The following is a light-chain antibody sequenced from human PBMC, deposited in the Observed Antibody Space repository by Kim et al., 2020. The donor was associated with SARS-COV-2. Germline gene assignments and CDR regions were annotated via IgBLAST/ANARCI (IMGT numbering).Light chain of an antibody. V-gene: IGKV3-15*01. J-gene: IGKJ4*01. CDR3: QQYNSGPLT. Sequence: EVVMTQSPATLSVSPGERATLSCWASQIVGSNLAWYQQKPGQAPRLLIYGASTRATGIPIHFSGSGSGTEFTLTISSLQSEDFAVYYCQQYNSGPLTFGGGTKVDIK. CDR2: GAS. CDR1: QIVGSN.